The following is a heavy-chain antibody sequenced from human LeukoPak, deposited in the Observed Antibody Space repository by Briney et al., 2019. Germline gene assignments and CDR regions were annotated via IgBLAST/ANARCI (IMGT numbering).Heavy chain of an antibody. J-gene: IGHJ4*02. Sequence: VKVSCKASGYTFTSYDIHWVPQAPGQGLEWIGWMNPNSGNTVYAQKFQGRVTMTRKTSIRTAYMEVSSLTSEDTAVYYCSRGLSSGDYWGQGTLVTVSS. D-gene: IGHD6-19*01. V-gene: IGHV1-8*01. CDR3: SRGLSSGDY. CDR1: GYTFTSYD. CDR2: MNPNSGNT.